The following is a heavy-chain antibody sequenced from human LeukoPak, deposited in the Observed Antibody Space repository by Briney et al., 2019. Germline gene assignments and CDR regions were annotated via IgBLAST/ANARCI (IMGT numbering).Heavy chain of an antibody. D-gene: IGHD4-4*01. CDR2: ISGSGGST. V-gene: IGHV3-23*01. CDR1: GFTFSSYA. Sequence: AGSLRLSCAASGFTFSSYAMIWVRQAPGKGLEWVSAISGSGGSTYYADSVKGRFTISRDNSKNTLYLQMNSLRAEDTAVYYCAKEQYLSPYYYYYGMDVWGQGTTVTVSS. CDR3: AKEQYLSPYYYYYGMDV. J-gene: IGHJ6*02.